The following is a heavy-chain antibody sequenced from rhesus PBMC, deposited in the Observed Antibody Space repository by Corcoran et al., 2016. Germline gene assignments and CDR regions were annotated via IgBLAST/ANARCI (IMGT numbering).Heavy chain of an antibody. CDR1: GGSISDYYY. CDR3: ARGTNTVTTKDGLDS. J-gene: IGHJ6*01. D-gene: IGHD4-23*01. Sequence: QVQLQESGPGLVKPSETLSLTCAVYGGSISDYYYWSWIRQPPGKGLEWIGQIYGGSCSTYYNPDLKSRVTVSKDTSKNQFSLKLSSVTAADTAVYYCARGTNTVTTKDGLDSWGQGVVVTVSS. V-gene: IGHV4S7*01. CDR2: IYGGSCST.